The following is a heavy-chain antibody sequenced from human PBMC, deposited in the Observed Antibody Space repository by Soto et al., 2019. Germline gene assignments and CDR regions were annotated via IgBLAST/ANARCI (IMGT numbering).Heavy chain of an antibody. V-gene: IGHV3-53*01. Sequence: GGSLRLSCAASGFTVSSNYMSWVRQAPGKGLEWVSVIYSGGSTYYADSVKGRFTIPRDNSKNTLYLQMNSLRAEDTAVYYCARSGDSSGYYWSYYYYGMDVWGQGTTVTVSS. CDR1: GFTVSSNY. CDR3: ARSGDSSGYYWSYYYYGMDV. J-gene: IGHJ6*02. D-gene: IGHD3-22*01. CDR2: IYSGGST.